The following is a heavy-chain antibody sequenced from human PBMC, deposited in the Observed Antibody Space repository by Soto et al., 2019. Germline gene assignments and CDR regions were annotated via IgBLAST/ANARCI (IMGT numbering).Heavy chain of an antibody. Sequence: QVQLVQSGAEVKKPGSSVKVSCKASGGTFSSYAISWVRQAPGQGLEWMGGIIPIFGTANYAKKLQGRVTNTADESTSTAYMELSSLRSEDTAVYYCARTSDPYCCGDCYLDAFDIWGQGTMVTVSS. D-gene: IGHD2-21*02. CDR1: GGTFSSYA. CDR2: IIPIFGTA. V-gene: IGHV1-69*01. CDR3: ARTSDPYCCGDCYLDAFDI. J-gene: IGHJ3*02.